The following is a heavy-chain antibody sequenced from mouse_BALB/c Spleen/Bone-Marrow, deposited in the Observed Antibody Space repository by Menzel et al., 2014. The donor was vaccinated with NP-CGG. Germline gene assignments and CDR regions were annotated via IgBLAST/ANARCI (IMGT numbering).Heavy chain of an antibody. CDR2: IDPANGNT. Sequence: EVHLVESGAELVKPGASVKLPCTASGFNIKDTYMHWVKQRPEQGLEWIGRIDPANGNTKYDPKFQGKATITADTSSNTAYLQLSSLTSEDTAVYYCASYYYGSSLFAYWGQGTLVTVSA. V-gene: IGHV14-3*02. J-gene: IGHJ3*01. D-gene: IGHD1-1*01. CDR3: ASYYYGSSLFAY. CDR1: GFNIKDTY.